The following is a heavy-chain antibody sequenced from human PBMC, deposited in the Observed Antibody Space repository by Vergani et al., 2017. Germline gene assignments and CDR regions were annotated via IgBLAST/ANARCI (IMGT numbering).Heavy chain of an antibody. CDR1: GGSISSSSYY. J-gene: IGHJ4*02. Sequence: QLQLQESGPGLVKPSETLSLTCTVSGGSISSSSYYWGWIRQPAGKGLEWIGSIYYSGSTYYNPSLKSRGTKSVDTSKNQFSLKLSSVTAADTAVYYCARVAVTTYEVDYWGQGTLVTVSS. D-gene: IGHD4-17*01. CDR2: IYYSGST. CDR3: ARVAVTTYEVDY. V-gene: IGHV4-39*07.